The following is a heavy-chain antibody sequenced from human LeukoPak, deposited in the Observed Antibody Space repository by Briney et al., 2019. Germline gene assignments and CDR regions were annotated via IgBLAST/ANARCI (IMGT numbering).Heavy chain of an antibody. J-gene: IGHJ4*02. V-gene: IGHV1-2*06. CDR2: INPNSGGT. CDR1: GGTFSSYA. CDR3: AREIQLWAHLDY. D-gene: IGHD5-18*01. Sequence: GASVKVSCKASGGTFSSYAISWVRQAPGQGLEWMGRINPNSGGTNYAQKFQGRVTMTRDTSISTAYMELSRLRSDDTAVYYCAREIQLWAHLDYWGQGTLVTVSS.